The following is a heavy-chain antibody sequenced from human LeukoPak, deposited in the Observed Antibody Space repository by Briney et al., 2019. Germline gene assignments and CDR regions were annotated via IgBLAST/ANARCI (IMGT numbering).Heavy chain of an antibody. Sequence: ASVKVSCKASGYTFTGYYMHWVRQAPGQGLEWMGWINPNSGGTNYAQRFQGRVTMTRDTPISTVYMELSRLRSDDTAVYYCARATAPHYDILTGYTYFYYMDVWGEGTTVSISS. CDR2: INPNSGGT. V-gene: IGHV1-2*02. D-gene: IGHD3-9*01. J-gene: IGHJ6*03. CDR1: GYTFTGYY. CDR3: ARATAPHYDILTGYTYFYYMDV.